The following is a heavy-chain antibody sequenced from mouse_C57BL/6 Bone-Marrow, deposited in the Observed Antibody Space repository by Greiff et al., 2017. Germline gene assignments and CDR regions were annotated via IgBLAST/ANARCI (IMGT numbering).Heavy chain of an antibody. CDR2: IDPETGGT. Sequence: QVQLKQSGAELVRPGASVTLSCKASGYTFTDYEMHWVKQTPVHGLEWIGAIDPETGGTAYNQKFKGKAILTADKSSSTAYMELRSLTSEDSAVYYCYSSGYVRYFDYWGQGTTLTVSS. CDR1: GYTFTDYE. D-gene: IGHD3-2*02. J-gene: IGHJ2*01. CDR3: YSSGYVRYFDY. V-gene: IGHV1-15*01.